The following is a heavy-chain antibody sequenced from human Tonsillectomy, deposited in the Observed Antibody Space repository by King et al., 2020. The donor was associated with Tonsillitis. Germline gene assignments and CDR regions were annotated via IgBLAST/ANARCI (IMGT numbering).Heavy chain of an antibody. V-gene: IGHV3-33*08. J-gene: IGHJ4*02. D-gene: IGHD4-17*01. CDR3: AGSRRGGDTVTTNFDY. CDR1: GFTFSNYG. Sequence: VQLVESGGGVVQPERSLRLSCAASGFTFSNYGMHWVRQAPGKGLEWVALIWYDGGNKFYADSVKGRFTLSRDNSKNTLYLQMNSLRADDTAVYYCAGSRRGGDTVTTNFDYWGLGTLVTVSS. CDR2: IWYDGGNK.